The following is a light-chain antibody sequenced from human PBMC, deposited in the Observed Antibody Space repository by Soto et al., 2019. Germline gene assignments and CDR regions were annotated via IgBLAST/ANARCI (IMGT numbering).Light chain of an antibody. CDR3: QQSETYPLT. V-gene: IGKV1-39*01. Sequence: QLTQSPCSLSSSVVYRVTITCRASQSISSYLNWYQQKPGKAPKLLIYAASSLQSGVPSRFSGSGSGTEFTLTISSLQPGDFATYYCQQSETYPLTFGQGTRLEIK. CDR1: QSISSY. J-gene: IGKJ5*01. CDR2: AAS.